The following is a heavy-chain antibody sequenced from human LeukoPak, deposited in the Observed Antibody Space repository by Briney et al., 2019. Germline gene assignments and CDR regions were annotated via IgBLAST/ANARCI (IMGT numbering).Heavy chain of an antibody. J-gene: IGHJ4*02. CDR3: AREYSSSSGSVSDY. CDR1: GFTFSSNN. D-gene: IGHD6-6*01. Sequence: GGSLRLSCAASGFTFSSNNMNWVRQAPGKGLEWVSYITSSSSTIYYADSVKGRFTISRDNAKNSLYLQMSSLRDEDTAVYYCAREYSSSSGSVSDYWGQGTLVTVSS. V-gene: IGHV3-48*02. CDR2: ITSSSSTI.